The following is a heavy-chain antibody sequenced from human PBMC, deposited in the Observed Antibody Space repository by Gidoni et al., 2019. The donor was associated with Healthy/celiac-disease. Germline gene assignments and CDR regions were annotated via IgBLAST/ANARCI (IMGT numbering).Heavy chain of an antibody. Sequence: KGRFTSSRANSKNTLYLQMNSLRAEDTAVYYCAKDVALYGTEGAHHDAFDIWGQGTLVTVSS. D-gene: IGHD3-10*01. CDR3: AKDVALYGTEGAHHDAFDI. J-gene: IGHJ3*02. V-gene: IGHV3-23*01.